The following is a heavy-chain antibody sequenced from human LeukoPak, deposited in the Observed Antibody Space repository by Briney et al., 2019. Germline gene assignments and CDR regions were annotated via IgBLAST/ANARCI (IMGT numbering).Heavy chain of an antibody. CDR2: ISGSGGST. J-gene: IGHJ4*02. Sequence: GGSLRLSCAASGFTFSSYSMNWVRQAPGKGLEWVSAISGSGGSTYYADSVKGRFTISRDNSKNTLYLQMNSLRAEDTAVYYCAKWVSNDGEMYFDYWGQGTLVTVSS. CDR1: GFTFSSYS. V-gene: IGHV3-23*01. D-gene: IGHD2-21*01. CDR3: AKWVSNDGEMYFDY.